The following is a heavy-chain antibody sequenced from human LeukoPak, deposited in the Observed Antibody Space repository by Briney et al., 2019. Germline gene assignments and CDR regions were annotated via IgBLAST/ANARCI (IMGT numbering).Heavy chain of an antibody. V-gene: IGHV3-48*01. Sequence: GGSLSLTCEASGFTFTNYGMNWVRQAPGRGLEWLSYISGSGSSIYYADSVKGRFTISRDNGKNSLFLQMNSLRAEDTALYYCARDYWLDHWGQG. CDR1: GFTFTNYG. CDR3: ARDYWLDH. CDR2: ISGSGSSI. J-gene: IGHJ5*02.